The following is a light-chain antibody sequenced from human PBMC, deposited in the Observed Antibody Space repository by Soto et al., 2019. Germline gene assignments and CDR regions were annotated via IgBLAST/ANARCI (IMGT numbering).Light chain of an antibody. CDR3: CSYAGSHTYVV. Sequence: QSALTQPRSVSGSPGQSVTISCTGTSSDVGGYNYVSWFRQHPGKAPQLMIYDVNKRPSGVPDRFSGSKSGNTASLTISGLQAEDEADYYCCSYAGSHTYVVFGSGTKLTVL. CDR2: DVN. V-gene: IGLV2-11*01. J-gene: IGLJ2*01. CDR1: SSDVGGYNY.